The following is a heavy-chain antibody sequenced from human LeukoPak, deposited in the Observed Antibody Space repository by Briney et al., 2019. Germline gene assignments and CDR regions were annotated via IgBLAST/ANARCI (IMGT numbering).Heavy chain of an antibody. V-gene: IGHV3-72*01. D-gene: IGHD3-10*01. CDR2: VRNKANDYTT. Sequence: GGSLRLSCAASGFTFSDHYMDWVRQAPGRGLEWVGRVRNKANDYTTEYAASVKGRFSISRDDSESSLYLQMNSLRAEDTAVYYCARDAPAGSGEENWGQGTLVTVSS. J-gene: IGHJ4*02. CDR1: GFTFSDHY. CDR3: ARDAPAGSGEEN.